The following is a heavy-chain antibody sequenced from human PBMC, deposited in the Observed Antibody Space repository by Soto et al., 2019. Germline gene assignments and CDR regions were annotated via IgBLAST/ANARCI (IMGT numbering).Heavy chain of an antibody. D-gene: IGHD3-22*01. CDR3: ARTGNYYDSSGRNWFDP. CDR2: IYYSGST. V-gene: IGHV4-31*01. CDR1: GCSISRGGYY. Sequence: PLSLTCTVSGCSISRGGYYWSLIRQHPGKGLEWIGYIYYSGSTYYNPSLKSLVTISVDTSKNQFSLKLSSVTAADTAVYYCARTGNYYDSSGRNWFDPWGQGTMVTVSS. J-gene: IGHJ5*02.